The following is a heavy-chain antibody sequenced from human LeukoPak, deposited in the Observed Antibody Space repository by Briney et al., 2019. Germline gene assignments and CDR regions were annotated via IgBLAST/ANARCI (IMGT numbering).Heavy chain of an antibody. CDR2: ISGSGGST. J-gene: IGHJ4*02. CDR3: AKVAGLWFGESHDN. D-gene: IGHD3-10*01. Sequence: GGPLRLSCAASGFTFSSYAMSWVRQAPGKGLEWVSSISGSGGSTHYADSVKGRFTISRDNSKNTLYLQMNSLRAEDTAVYYCAKVAGLWFGESHDNWGQGTLVTVSS. V-gene: IGHV3-23*01. CDR1: GFTFSSYA.